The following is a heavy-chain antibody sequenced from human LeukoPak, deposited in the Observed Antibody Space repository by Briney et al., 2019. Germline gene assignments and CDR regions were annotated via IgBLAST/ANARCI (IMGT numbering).Heavy chain of an antibody. Sequence: MASETLSLTCTVSGGSISSYYWSWIRQPPGKGLEWIGYIYYSGSTNYNPSLESRVTISVDTSKNQFSLKLSSVTAADTAVYYCARVRGAFDIWGQGTMVTVSS. J-gene: IGHJ3*02. CDR1: GGSISSYY. V-gene: IGHV4-59*01. CDR2: IYYSGST. CDR3: ARVRGAFDI.